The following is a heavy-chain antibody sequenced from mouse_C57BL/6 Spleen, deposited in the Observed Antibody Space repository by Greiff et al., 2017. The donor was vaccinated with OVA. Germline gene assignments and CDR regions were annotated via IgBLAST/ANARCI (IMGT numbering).Heavy chain of an antibody. Sequence: QVQLQQSGPELVKPGASVKISCKASGYAFSSSWINWVKQRPGKGLEWIGRIYPGDGDTNYNGKFKGKATLTADKSSSTAYMQLSSLTSEDSAVYFCARSYYSNHYAMDYWGQGTSVTVSS. CDR1: GYAFSSSW. D-gene: IGHD2-5*01. V-gene: IGHV1-82*01. J-gene: IGHJ4*01. CDR3: ARSYYSNHYAMDY. CDR2: IYPGDGDT.